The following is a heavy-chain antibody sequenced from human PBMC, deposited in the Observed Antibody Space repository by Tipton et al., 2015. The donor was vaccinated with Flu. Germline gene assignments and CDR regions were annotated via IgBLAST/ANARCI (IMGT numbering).Heavy chain of an antibody. CDR2: INHDGSDT. CDR3: AKEGQYNFWSGYYRAFES. J-gene: IGHJ4*02. V-gene: IGHV3-74*01. CDR1: GFTFSNYW. Sequence: GSLRLSCAASGFTFSNYWMHWVRQAPGKGLVWISRINHDGSDTIYADSVKGRFTISRDNAKNTVYLQMNSLRAEDTAVYYCAKEGQYNFWSGYYRAFESWGQGSLVTVSS. D-gene: IGHD3-3*01.